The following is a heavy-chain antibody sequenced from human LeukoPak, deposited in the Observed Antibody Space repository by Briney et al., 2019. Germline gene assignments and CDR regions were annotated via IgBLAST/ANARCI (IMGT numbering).Heavy chain of an antibody. CDR2: ISAYNGNT. CDR3: ARARQSHCSSTSCYDL. CDR1: GYTFTSYG. J-gene: IGHJ5*02. V-gene: IGHV1-18*01. D-gene: IGHD2-2*01. Sequence: ASVKVSCKASGYTFTSYGISWVRQAPGQGLEWMGWISAYNGNTNYAQKLQGRVTMTTDTSTSTAYMELRSLRSDDTAVYYCARARQSHCSSTSCYDLWGQGTLVTVSS.